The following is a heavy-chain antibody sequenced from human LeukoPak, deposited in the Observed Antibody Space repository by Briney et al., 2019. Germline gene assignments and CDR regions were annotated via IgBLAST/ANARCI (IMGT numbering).Heavy chain of an antibody. CDR2: IYSGGST. CDR1: GFTVSSNY. CDR3: ARDGFSSGYPYDAFDI. D-gene: IGHD3-22*01. Sequence: GGSLRLSCAASGFTVSSNYMSWVRQAPEKGLEWVSVIYSGGSTYYADSVKGRFTISRDNSKNTLYLQMNSLRAEDTAVYYCARDGFSSGYPYDAFDIWGQGTMVTVSS. V-gene: IGHV3-53*01. J-gene: IGHJ3*02.